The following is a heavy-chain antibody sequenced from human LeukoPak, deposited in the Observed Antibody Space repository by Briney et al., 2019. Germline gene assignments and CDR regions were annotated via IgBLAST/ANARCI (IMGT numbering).Heavy chain of an antibody. CDR2: IYYSGST. Sequence: SETLSLTCTVSGGSISSYYWSWIRQPPGKGLEWIGYIYYSGSTNYNPSLKSRVTISVGTSKNQFSLKLSSVTAADTAVYYCARALVYYYDSSGADAFDIWGQGTMVTVSS. D-gene: IGHD3-22*01. CDR3: ARALVYYYDSSGADAFDI. J-gene: IGHJ3*02. V-gene: IGHV4-59*01. CDR1: GGSISSYY.